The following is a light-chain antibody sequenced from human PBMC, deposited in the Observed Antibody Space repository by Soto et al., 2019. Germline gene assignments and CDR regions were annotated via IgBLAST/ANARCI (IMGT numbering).Light chain of an antibody. Sequence: EIVMTQSPANLSLSPGDRAILSCRASQSVSNRLAWYQQKPGQAPRLLIYDASTRATGIPARFSRSGSGTDFALTISSLEFEDFAVYFCQQFGHLPPFTFGRGTKLEIK. V-gene: IGKV3-15*01. CDR3: QQFGHLPPFT. CDR2: DAS. J-gene: IGKJ2*01. CDR1: QSVSNR.